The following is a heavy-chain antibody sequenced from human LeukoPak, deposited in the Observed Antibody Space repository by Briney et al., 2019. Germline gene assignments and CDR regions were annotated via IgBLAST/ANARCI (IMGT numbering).Heavy chain of an antibody. J-gene: IGHJ4*02. D-gene: IGHD5-24*01. CDR3: AKDQGGWLQLPHY. Sequence: PGGSLRPSCAASGFTFSSYSMNWVRQALGKGLEWVSSISSSSSYIYYADSVKGRFTISRDNAKNSLYLQMNSLRAEDTALYYCAKDQGGWLQLPHYWGQGTLVTVSS. CDR2: ISSSSSYI. V-gene: IGHV3-21*04. CDR1: GFTFSSYS.